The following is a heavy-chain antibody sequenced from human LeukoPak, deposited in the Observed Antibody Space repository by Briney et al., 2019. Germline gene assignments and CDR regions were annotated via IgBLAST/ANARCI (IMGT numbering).Heavy chain of an antibody. V-gene: IGHV3-23*01. CDR2: ISGSGGST. J-gene: IGHJ4*02. D-gene: IGHD2-15*01. CDR1: GFTFSSYA. Sequence: GGSLRLSCAASGFTFSSYAMSWVRQAPGKGLEWVSAISGSGGSTYYADSVKGRFTISRDNSKNTLYLQMNSLRAEDTAVYYCAKDPYCSGGSCYHFDYWGQGTLVTVSS. CDR3: AKDPYCSGGSCYHFDY.